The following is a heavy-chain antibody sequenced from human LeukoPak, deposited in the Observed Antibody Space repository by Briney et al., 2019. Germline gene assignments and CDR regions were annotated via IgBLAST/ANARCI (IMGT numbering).Heavy chain of an antibody. CDR1: GFTFSSYS. D-gene: IGHD6-19*01. J-gene: IGHJ3*02. Sequence: PGGSLRLSCAASGFTFSSYSMNWVRQAPGKGLEWASSISSSSSYIYYADSVKGRFTISRDNAKNSLYLQMNSLRAEDTAVYYCARVGSGWYDGAFDIWGQGTMVTVSS. V-gene: IGHV3-21*01. CDR2: ISSSSSYI. CDR3: ARVGSGWYDGAFDI.